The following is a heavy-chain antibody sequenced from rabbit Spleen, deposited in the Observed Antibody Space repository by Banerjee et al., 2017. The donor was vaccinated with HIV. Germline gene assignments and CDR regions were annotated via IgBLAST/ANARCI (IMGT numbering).Heavy chain of an antibody. CDR3: ARGGGL. Sequence: QEQLEESGGGLVKPEGSLTLTCKASGVSFSDKDVMCWVRQAPGKGLEWIGYIDPLFGSAYYASWVNGRFSISRENTQNTVSLQLNSLTAADTATYFCARGGGLWGQGTLVTVS. CDR1: GVSFSDKD. J-gene: IGHJ4*01. V-gene: IGHV1S47*01. CDR2: IDPLFGSA.